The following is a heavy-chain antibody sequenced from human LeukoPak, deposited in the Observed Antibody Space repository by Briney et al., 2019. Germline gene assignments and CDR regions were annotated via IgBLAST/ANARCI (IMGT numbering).Heavy chain of an antibody. V-gene: IGHV3-72*01. CDR3: ARAPYGDYGYYFDY. CDR2: TRNKANSYTT. J-gene: IGHJ4*02. D-gene: IGHD4-17*01. Sequence: GGSLRLSCAASGFTFSDHYMDWVRQAPGKGLEWVGRTRNKANSYTTEYAASVKGRFTISRDDSKNSLYLQMNSLKNEDTAVYYCARAPYGDYGYYFDYWGQGTLVTVSS. CDR1: GFTFSDHY.